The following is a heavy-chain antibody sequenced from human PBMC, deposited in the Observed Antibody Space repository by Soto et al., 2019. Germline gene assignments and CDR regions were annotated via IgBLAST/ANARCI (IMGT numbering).Heavy chain of an antibody. CDR3: AFIIQSKFRNWFDP. J-gene: IGHJ5*02. CDR2: IIPIFGTA. V-gene: IGHV1-69*13. Sequence: SVKVSCKASGGTFSSYAISWVRQAPGQGLEWMGGIIPIFGTANYAQKFQGRVTITADESTSTAYMELSSLRSEDTAVYYCAFIIQSKFRNWFDPRGHGTLVAVSS. D-gene: IGHD3-3*01. CDR1: GGTFSSYA.